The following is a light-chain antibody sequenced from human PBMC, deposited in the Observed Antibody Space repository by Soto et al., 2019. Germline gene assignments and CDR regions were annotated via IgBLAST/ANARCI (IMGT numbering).Light chain of an antibody. CDR1: QSISSW. V-gene: IGKV1-5*01. CDR2: AAS. CDR3: QHYNSYSEA. Sequence: QVTPSPSTLYAWVGDCDTITGRASQSISSWLAWYQQTPGKAPKLLIYAASSLQSGVPSRFSGSGSGTDFTLTISSLQPDDFATYYCQHYNSYSEAFGQGTKVDI. J-gene: IGKJ1*01.